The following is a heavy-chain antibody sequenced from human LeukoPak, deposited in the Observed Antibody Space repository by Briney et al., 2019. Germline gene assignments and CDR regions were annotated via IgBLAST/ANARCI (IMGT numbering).Heavy chain of an antibody. CDR3: ASLLGDKTIFDF. Sequence: PGGSLRLSCAASGLIFGSRWMSWIRQAPGKGLEWVASIKRDGSGEYYLDSVKGRFTISRDNAKNSLYLQMNSLRAEDTAVYYCASLLGDKTIFDFWGQGTLVTVSS. D-gene: IGHD1-26*01. J-gene: IGHJ4*02. CDR1: GLIFGSRW. CDR2: IKRDGSGE. V-gene: IGHV3-7*01.